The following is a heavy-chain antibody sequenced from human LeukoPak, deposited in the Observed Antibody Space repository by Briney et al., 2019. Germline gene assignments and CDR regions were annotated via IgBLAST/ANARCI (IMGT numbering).Heavy chain of an antibody. CDR1: GGSIDITNY. Sequence: SETLSLTCGVSGGSIDITNYWSWVRQAPGKGLGGIGEISHSGTTNYNPSLRSRVTMFLDRANNQFSLSLTSVTAADSAVYYCTRENRPFCPFAYWGQGVLVTVSS. D-gene: IGHD2/OR15-2a*01. CDR2: ISHSGTT. V-gene: IGHV4-4*02. CDR3: TRENRPFCPFAY. J-gene: IGHJ4*02.